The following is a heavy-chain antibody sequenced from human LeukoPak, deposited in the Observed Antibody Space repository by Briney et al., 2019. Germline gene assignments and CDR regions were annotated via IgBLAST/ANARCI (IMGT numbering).Heavy chain of an antibody. D-gene: IGHD3-22*01. CDR3: ARGRPDPQNSDYWDY. CDR1: RGSISTYY. V-gene: IGHV4-59*13. CDR2: IHYTGRT. Sequence: SETLSPTCTISRGSISTYYWSWIRQTPGTTLEWIGNIHYTGRTRYNPSLESRVTMSLDTPKNEFSLRLTSMTAVDSAVYYCARGRPDPQNSDYWDYWGQGILVTVSS. J-gene: IGHJ4*02.